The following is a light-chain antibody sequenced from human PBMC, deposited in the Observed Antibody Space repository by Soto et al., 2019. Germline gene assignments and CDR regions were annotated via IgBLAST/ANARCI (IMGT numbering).Light chain of an antibody. CDR1: SSNIGSNY. Sequence: QSVLTQPPSASGTPGQRVTISCSGSSSNIGSNYVYWYQQLPGTAPKLLIYRNIQRPSGVPDRFSGSKSGTSASLAISGLRSEDEADYYCEEWDDYPRSLYVFGTGTVVTDL. CDR2: RNI. V-gene: IGLV1-47*01. J-gene: IGLJ1*01. CDR3: EEWDDYPRSLYV.